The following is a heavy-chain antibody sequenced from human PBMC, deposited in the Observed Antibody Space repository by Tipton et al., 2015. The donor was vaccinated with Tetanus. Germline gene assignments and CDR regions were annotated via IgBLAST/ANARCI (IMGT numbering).Heavy chain of an antibody. CDR1: GDSIRSEDYY. J-gene: IGHJ6*03. CDR2: IYYSGST. D-gene: IGHD2-2*01. CDR3: ARLTCSSPSRYYYYYYYVDV. V-gene: IGHV4-30-4*01. Sequence: TLSLTCSVSGDSIRSEDYYWGWIRQSPGKGLEWLGYIYYSGSTYNNPSLKSRVSISLDASKNQFSLSLNSVTAADSATYYCARLTCSSPSRYYYYYYYVDVWGTGTAVAVSS.